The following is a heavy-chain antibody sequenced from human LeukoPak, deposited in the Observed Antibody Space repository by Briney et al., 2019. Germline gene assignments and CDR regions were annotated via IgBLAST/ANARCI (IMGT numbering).Heavy chain of an antibody. D-gene: IGHD1-26*01. V-gene: IGHV3-23*01. CDR2: ISGSGGST. CDR1: GFTFSSYA. Sequence: GGSLRLSCAASGFTFSSYAMSWVRQAPGKGLEWVSAISGSGGSTYYADSVKGRFTISRDNSKNTLYLQMNSLRAEDTAVYYCAKVRIVRVGATRCFDYWGQGTLVTVSS. CDR3: AKVRIVRVGATRCFDY. J-gene: IGHJ4*02.